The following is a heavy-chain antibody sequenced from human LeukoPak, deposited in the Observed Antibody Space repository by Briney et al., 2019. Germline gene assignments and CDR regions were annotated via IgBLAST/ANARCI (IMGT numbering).Heavy chain of an antibody. CDR3: ARESADCSGGSCRWSWFDP. V-gene: IGHV1-46*01. Sequence: ASVKVSCKASGYTFTSYYMHWVRQAPGQGLEWMGIINPSGGSTSYAQKFQGRVTMTRDTSTSTVYMELSSLRSEDTAAYYCARESADCSGGSCRWSWFDPWGQGTLVTVSS. J-gene: IGHJ5*02. D-gene: IGHD2-15*01. CDR2: INPSGGST. CDR1: GYTFTSYY.